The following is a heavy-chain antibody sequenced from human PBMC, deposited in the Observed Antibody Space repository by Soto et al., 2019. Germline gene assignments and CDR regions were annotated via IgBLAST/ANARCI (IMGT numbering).Heavy chain of an antibody. Sequence: LRLSCAASGFTFSSYGMHWVRQAPGKGLEWVAVISYDGSNKYYADSVKGRFTISRDNSKNTLYLQMNSLRAEDTAVYYCAKALGGYGDYFDYWGQGTLVTVSS. D-gene: IGHD5-12*01. CDR2: ISYDGSNK. V-gene: IGHV3-30*18. J-gene: IGHJ4*02. CDR3: AKALGGYGDYFDY. CDR1: GFTFSSYG.